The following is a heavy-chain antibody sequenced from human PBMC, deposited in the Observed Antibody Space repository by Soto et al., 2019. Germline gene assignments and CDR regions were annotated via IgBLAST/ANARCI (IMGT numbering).Heavy chain of an antibody. CDR2: IYYSGST. V-gene: IGHV4-31*03. D-gene: IGHD1-26*01. Sequence: SLSLTYTVSGGSLSLGGYRGRWIRQHPGKGLEWIGYIYYSGSTYYNPSLKSRVTISVDTSKNQFSLKLSSVTAADTAVYYCASGTEVSPSWDVWGQGTTVTVSS. CDR1: GGSLSLGGYR. J-gene: IGHJ6*02. CDR3: ASGTEVSPSWDV.